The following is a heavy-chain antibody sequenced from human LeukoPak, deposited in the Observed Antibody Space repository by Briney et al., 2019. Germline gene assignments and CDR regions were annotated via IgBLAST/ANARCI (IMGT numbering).Heavy chain of an antibody. CDR1: GFTFTNYW. CDR3: SRGYSYGLAPFDY. Sequence: GGSLRLSCVASGFTFTNYWMSWVRQVPGKGLEWVANIKQDGSEELYADSVRGRYTISRDNAKNSLYLQMNSLRAEDTAVYYCSRGYSYGLAPFDYWGQGALVSVSS. V-gene: IGHV3-7*01. J-gene: IGHJ4*02. CDR2: IKQDGSEE. D-gene: IGHD5-18*01.